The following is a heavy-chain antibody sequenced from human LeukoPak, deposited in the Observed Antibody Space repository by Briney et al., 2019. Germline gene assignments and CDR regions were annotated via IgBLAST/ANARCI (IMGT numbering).Heavy chain of an antibody. D-gene: IGHD6-25*01. J-gene: IGHJ4*02. Sequence: APVKVSCKASGYTFTSYDINWVRQATGQGLEWMGWMNPNSGNTGYAQKFQGRVTITRNTSISTAYMELSSLRSEDTAVYYCARGLTRPPTYYFDYWGQGTLVTVSS. CDR2: MNPNSGNT. CDR3: ARGLTRPPTYYFDY. V-gene: IGHV1-8*03. CDR1: GYTFTSYD.